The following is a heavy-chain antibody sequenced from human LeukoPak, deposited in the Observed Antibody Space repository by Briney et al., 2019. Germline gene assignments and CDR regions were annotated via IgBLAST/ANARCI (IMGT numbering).Heavy chain of an antibody. J-gene: IGHJ4*02. D-gene: IGHD1-1*01. CDR1: GFTFSTHD. CDR2: IRYDGSNK. CDR3: AKGYSYYFDY. Sequence: GGSLRLSCAASGFTFSTHDIHWVRQAPGKGLEWVAFIRYDGSNKYYADSVKGRFTISRDNSKNTLYLQMNSLRAEDTAVYYCAKGYSYYFDYWGQGTLVTVSS. V-gene: IGHV3-30*02.